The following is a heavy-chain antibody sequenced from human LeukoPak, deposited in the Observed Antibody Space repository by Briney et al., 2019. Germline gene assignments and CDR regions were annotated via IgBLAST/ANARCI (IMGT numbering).Heavy chain of an antibody. D-gene: IGHD5-24*01. CDR2: IYTSGST. J-gene: IGHJ5*02. Sequence: SDTLSLTCAVSGASISLFYANWIRQSAGKGRECVGRIYTSGSTKFHPSLQHRVTVSVGKSKNQFSLTVTSVTGGDTVVYYCVRDLGDGYNRHWFDPWGQGTLVSVSS. V-gene: IGHV4-4*07. CDR1: GASISLFY. CDR3: VRDLGDGYNRHWFDP.